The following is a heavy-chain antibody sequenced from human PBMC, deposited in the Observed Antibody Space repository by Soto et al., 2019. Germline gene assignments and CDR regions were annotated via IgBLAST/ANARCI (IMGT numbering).Heavy chain of an antibody. J-gene: IGHJ4*02. CDR3: AKDLREMATIRPDY. D-gene: IGHD5-12*01. CDR2: ISYDGIDK. CDR1: GFTFSSFG. V-gene: IGHV3-30*18. Sequence: QVQLVESGGGVVQPGTSLRLSCAASGFTFSSFGIHWVRQAPGKGLEWVAVISYDGIDKNYGDSVKGRFTISRENSKNMVYLQMNSLRIADTAVYHCAKDLREMATIRPDYWRQGVLVAVSS.